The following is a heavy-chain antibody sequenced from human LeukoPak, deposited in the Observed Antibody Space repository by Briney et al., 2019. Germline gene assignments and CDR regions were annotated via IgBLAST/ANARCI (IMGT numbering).Heavy chain of an antibody. D-gene: IGHD2-21*01. CDR3: ALMGVNYYYYGMDV. Sequence: ASVKVSCKASGYTFTSYGISWVRQAPGQGLEWMGWISAYNGNTNYAQKLQGRVNMTTDTSTSTAYMELRSLRSDDTAVYYCALMGVNYYYYGMDVWGKGTTVTVSS. CDR1: GYTFTSYG. CDR2: ISAYNGNT. V-gene: IGHV1-18*04. J-gene: IGHJ6*04.